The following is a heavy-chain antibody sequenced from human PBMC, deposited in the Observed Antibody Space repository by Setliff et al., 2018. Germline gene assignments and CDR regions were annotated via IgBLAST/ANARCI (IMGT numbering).Heavy chain of an antibody. Sequence: PGGSLRLSCAGSGFAFSSYAMSWVRQAPGKGLEWVANIKQDGSEKYYVDSVKGQFTISRDNAKNLLFLQMRGLRAGDTALYYCARDPPGMNAFDIWGHGTMVTVSS. D-gene: IGHD6-13*01. CDR3: ARDPPGMNAFDI. V-gene: IGHV3-7*01. CDR1: GFAFSSYA. J-gene: IGHJ3*02. CDR2: IKQDGSEK.